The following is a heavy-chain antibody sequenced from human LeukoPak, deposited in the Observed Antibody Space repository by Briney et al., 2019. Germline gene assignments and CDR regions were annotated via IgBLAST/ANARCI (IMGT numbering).Heavy chain of an antibody. CDR2: IWYDGSNK. V-gene: IGHV3-33*01. CDR3: ARHAQYYYDSSGYPDY. Sequence: GGSLRLSCAASGFTFSSYGMHWVRQAPGKGLEWVAVIWYDGSNKYYADSVKGRFTISRDNSKNTLYLQMNSLRAEDTAVYYCARHAQYYYDSSGYPDYWGQGTLVTVSS. J-gene: IGHJ4*02. D-gene: IGHD3-22*01. CDR1: GFTFSSYG.